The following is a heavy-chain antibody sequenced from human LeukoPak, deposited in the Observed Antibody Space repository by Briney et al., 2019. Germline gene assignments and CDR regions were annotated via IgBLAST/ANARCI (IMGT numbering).Heavy chain of an antibody. J-gene: IGHJ4*02. CDR1: GITFSNYA. CDR3: AGRVTGYSSGYVY. D-gene: IGHD5-18*01. CDR2: ISGSAHKI. Sequence: GGSLRLSCVASGITFSNYAVSWVRQAPDRGLDWVSVISGSAHKIRYADSVKGRFTISRDNSENIVYLQMNNLRAEDTAVYYCAGRVTGYSSGYVYWGQGTLVTVSS. V-gene: IGHV3-23*01.